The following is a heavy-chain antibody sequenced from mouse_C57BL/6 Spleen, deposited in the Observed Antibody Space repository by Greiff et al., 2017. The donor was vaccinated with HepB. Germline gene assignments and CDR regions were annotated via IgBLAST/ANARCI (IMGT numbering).Heavy chain of an antibody. J-gene: IGHJ1*03. V-gene: IGHV1-64*01. CDR2: IHPNSGST. Sequence: QVQLQQPGAELVKPGASVKLSCKASGYTFTSYWMHWVKQRPGQGLEWIGMIHPNSGSTNYNEKFKSKATLTVDKSSSTAYMQLSSLTSEDSAFYYCARVPGTGYFDVWGTGTTVTVSS. D-gene: IGHD4-1*01. CDR1: GYTFTSYW. CDR3: ARVPGTGYFDV.